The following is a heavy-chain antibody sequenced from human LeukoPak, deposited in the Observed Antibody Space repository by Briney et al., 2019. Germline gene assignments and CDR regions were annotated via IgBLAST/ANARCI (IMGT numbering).Heavy chain of an antibody. CDR1: GFSFSSYD. V-gene: IGHV3-13*01. CDR2: IGSGGDT. D-gene: IGHD6-19*01. J-gene: IGHJ4*02. Sequence: GGSLRLSCAGSGFSFSSYDMLWVRQATGKGLEWVSAIGSGGDTYYAGSVKGRFTISRESAKNSFYLQMNSLSAGDTAVYFCARAVAGTNEIDSWGQGTLVTVSS. CDR3: ARAVAGTNEIDS.